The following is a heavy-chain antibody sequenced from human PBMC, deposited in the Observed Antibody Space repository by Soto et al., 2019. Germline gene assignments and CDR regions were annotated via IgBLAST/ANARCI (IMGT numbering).Heavy chain of an antibody. CDR3: ARVSCCGLDHYYYMDV. Sequence: GGSLRLSCVASGFTFSGYNMIWVRQAPGKGLECLSHISSGGSPINYAVSVRGRFTISRDNAKNSLYLQMNSLRDEDTAVYYCARVSCCGLDHYYYMDVWGKGITVTVSS. CDR2: ISSGGSPI. CDR1: GFTFSGYN. J-gene: IGHJ6*03. D-gene: IGHD1-1*01. V-gene: IGHV3-48*02.